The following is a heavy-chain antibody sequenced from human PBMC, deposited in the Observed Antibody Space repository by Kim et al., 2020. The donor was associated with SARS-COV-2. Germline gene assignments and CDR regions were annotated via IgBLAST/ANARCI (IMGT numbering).Heavy chain of an antibody. D-gene: IGHD3-10*01. CDR1: GYTFTSYG. Sequence: ASVKVSCKASGYTFTSYGISWVRQAPGQGLEWMGWISAYNGNTNYAQKLQGRVTMTTDTSTSTAYMELRSLRSDDTAVYYCARDVLIPSRYGSGLQYYYYYGMDVWGQGTTVTVSS. V-gene: IGHV1-18*01. CDR3: ARDVLIPSRYGSGLQYYYYYGMDV. CDR2: ISAYNGNT. J-gene: IGHJ6*02.